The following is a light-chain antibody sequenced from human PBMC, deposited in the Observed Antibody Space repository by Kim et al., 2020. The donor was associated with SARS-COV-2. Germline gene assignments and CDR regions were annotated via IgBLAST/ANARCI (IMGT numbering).Light chain of an antibody. CDR2: KAS. CDR3: QQYNSYPWT. V-gene: IGKV1-5*03. J-gene: IGKJ1*01. CDR1: QSISSW. Sequence: DIQMTQSPSTLSASVGDRVTITCRASQSISSWLAWYQQKPGKAPKLLIYKASSLESGVPSRFSGSGYGTEFTLTISSLQPDDFAPYYCQQYNSYPWTFGQGTKLEI.